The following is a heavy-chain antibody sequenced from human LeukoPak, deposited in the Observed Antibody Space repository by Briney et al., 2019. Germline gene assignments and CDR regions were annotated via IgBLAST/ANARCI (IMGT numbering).Heavy chain of an antibody. CDR3: ARGGYYGSGNDFRFDP. CDR2: IYTSGST. D-gene: IGHD3-10*01. J-gene: IGHJ5*02. V-gene: IGHV4-61*02. Sequence: PSQTLSLTCTVSGGSISSGNYYWSWIRQPAGKGLEWIGRIYTSGSTKYNPSLKSRVTMSVDTSKGQFSLKLRSVTAADTAVYYCARGGYYGSGNDFRFDPWGQGTLVTVSS. CDR1: GGSISSGNYY.